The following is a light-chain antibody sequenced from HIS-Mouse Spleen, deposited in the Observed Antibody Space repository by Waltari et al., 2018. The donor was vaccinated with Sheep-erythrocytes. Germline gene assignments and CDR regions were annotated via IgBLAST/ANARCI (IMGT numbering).Light chain of an antibody. V-gene: IGLV2-8*01. Sequence: QSALTQPPSASGSPGQSVTIPCTGTRSYVGGYNYVPWYQQHPGKAPKLMIYEVSKRPSGVPDRFSGSKSGNTASLTVFGLQAEDEADYYCSSYAGSNNWVFGGGTKLTVL. J-gene: IGLJ3*02. CDR1: RSYVGGYNY. CDR3: SSYAGSNNWV. CDR2: EVS.